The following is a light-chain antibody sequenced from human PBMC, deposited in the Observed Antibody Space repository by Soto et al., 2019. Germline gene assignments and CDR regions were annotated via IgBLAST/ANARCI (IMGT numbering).Light chain of an antibody. Sequence: QSALTQPRSVSGSPGQSVTFSCTGPSSEVGGFQYVSWYQHFPGKAPKLLIYDVSKRPSGVPDRFSGSKSGNTASLTISGLQTDDEADYYCCAYAGSVVFGGGTKVTVL. CDR1: SSEVGGFQY. CDR2: DVS. CDR3: CAYAGSVV. J-gene: IGLJ2*01. V-gene: IGLV2-11*01.